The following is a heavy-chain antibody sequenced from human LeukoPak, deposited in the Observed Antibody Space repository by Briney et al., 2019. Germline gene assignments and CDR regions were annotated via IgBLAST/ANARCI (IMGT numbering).Heavy chain of an antibody. Sequence: KASETLSLTCAVSGGSFSGYYWSWIRQSPGKGLEWIAEIHYKGATSHKPPLESRVTISGDTSKNQISLKVTSVTAADTAVYYCPSGILGSFYFDVWGRGTLVTVSS. CDR2: IHYKGAT. D-gene: IGHD3-3*01. CDR3: PSGILGSFYFDV. V-gene: IGHV4-34*01. J-gene: IGHJ2*01. CDR1: GGSFSGYY.